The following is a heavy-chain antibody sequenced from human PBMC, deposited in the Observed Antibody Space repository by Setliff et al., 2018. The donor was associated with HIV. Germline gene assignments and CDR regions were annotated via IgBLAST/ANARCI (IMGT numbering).Heavy chain of an antibody. Sequence: GGSLRLSCVASGFTFSTFAMHWVRQAPGKGLEWVSLLWRDEVREYYADSVKGRFSISRDRSRNTLFLQINSLRPEDTAVYYCARISVASRYNSDMDVWGKGTTVTVSS. CDR1: GFTFSTFA. D-gene: IGHD5-12*01. CDR3: ARISVASRYNSDMDV. V-gene: IGHV3-30*04. CDR2: LWRDEVRE. J-gene: IGHJ6*03.